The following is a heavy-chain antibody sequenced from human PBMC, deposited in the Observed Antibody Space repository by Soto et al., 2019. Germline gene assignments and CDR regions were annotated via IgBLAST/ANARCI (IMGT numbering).Heavy chain of an antibody. CDR2: INAGNGNT. CDR3: ARDKIPGLFDY. V-gene: IGHV1-3*01. Sequence: ASVKVSCKASGYTFTSYAMHWVRQAPGQRLEWMGWINAGNGNTKYSQRFQGRVTITRDTSASTAYMELSSLRSEDTAVYYCARDKIPGLFDYWGQGTLVTVSS. CDR1: GYTFTSYA. D-gene: IGHD2-21*01. J-gene: IGHJ4*02.